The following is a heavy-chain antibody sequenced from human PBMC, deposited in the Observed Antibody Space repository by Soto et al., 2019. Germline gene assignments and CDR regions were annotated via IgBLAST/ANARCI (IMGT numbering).Heavy chain of an antibody. CDR3: ARTGGMDV. J-gene: IGHJ6*02. V-gene: IGHV4-34*01. CDR2: INHSGNT. Sequence: QVQLQQLGAGLLKPSETLSLTCAVYGGSFSGYYWSWLRQPPGKGPEWIGEINHSGNTKYTPSLESRVTISVDTSKNQFSLKLNSVSAADTAVYYCARTGGMDVWSQGATVTVSS. CDR1: GGSFSGYY.